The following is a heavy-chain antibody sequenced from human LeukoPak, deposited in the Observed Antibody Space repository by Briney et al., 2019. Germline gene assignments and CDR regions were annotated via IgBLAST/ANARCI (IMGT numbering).Heavy chain of an antibody. V-gene: IGHV3-64*01. Sequence: PGGSLRLSCAASGFIFSSYAMYWVRQAPGKGLEYVSAISSNGGSTYYANSVKGRFTISRDNSKNTLYLQMGSLRAEDMAVYYCAKTPSSSEVVPKYYFDYWGQGTLVTVSS. J-gene: IGHJ4*02. CDR2: ISSNGGST. CDR3: AKTPSSSEVVPKYYFDY. D-gene: IGHD6-6*01. CDR1: GFIFSSYA.